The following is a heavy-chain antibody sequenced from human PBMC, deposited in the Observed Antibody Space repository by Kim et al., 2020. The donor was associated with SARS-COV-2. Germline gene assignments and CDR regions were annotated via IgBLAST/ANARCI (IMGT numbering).Heavy chain of an antibody. J-gene: IGHJ4*02. CDR3: ASVGGMIMMGCTFDY. V-gene: IGHV3-30*06. D-gene: IGHD3-22*01. Sequence: DSVKGRFTIPKDNSQNPVFLQMKSLRTEDTAVYYCASVGGMIMMGCTFDYWGQGTLATVSS.